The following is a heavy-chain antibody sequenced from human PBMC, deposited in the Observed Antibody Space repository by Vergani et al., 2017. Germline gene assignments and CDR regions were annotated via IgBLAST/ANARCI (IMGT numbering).Heavy chain of an antibody. CDR1: GFTFSSYA. Sequence: QVQLVESGGGVVQPGRSLRLSCAASGFTFSSYAMHWVRQAPGKGLEWVAVISYDGSNKYYADSVKGRFTISRDNSKNTLYLQMNSLRAEDTAVYYCARGPTPSTIFGVVMEYYYYYYMDVWGKGTTVTVSS. V-gene: IGHV3-30-3*01. D-gene: IGHD3-3*01. CDR2: ISYDGSNK. CDR3: ARGPTPSTIFGVVMEYYYYYYMDV. J-gene: IGHJ6*03.